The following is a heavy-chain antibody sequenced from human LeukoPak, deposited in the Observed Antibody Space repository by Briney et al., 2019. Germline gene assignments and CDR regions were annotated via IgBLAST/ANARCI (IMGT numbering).Heavy chain of an antibody. D-gene: IGHD6-13*01. CDR3: AKLRQQLIDAFDI. CDR2: ISGSGGST. J-gene: IGHJ3*02. V-gene: IGHV3-23*01. Sequence: PGGSLRLSCAASGFTFSSYAMSWVRQAPGKGLEWVSAISGSGGSTYYADSVKGRFTISRDNSKNTLYLQTNSLRAEDTAVYYCAKLRQQLIDAFDIWGQGTMVTVSS. CDR1: GFTFSSYA.